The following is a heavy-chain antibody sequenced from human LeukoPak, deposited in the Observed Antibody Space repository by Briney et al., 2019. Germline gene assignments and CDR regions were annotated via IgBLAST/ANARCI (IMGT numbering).Heavy chain of an antibody. CDR3: ARAPYGDYAGTDY. V-gene: IGHV3-7*01. D-gene: IGHD4-17*01. CDR1: GFTFSSYW. J-gene: IGHJ4*02. Sequence: GGSLRLSCAASGFTFSSYWMSWVRQAPGKGLKWVANIKQDGSEKYYVDSVKGRFTISRDNAKNSLYLQMNSLRAEDTAVYYCARAPYGDYAGTDYWGQGTLVTVSS. CDR2: IKQDGSEK.